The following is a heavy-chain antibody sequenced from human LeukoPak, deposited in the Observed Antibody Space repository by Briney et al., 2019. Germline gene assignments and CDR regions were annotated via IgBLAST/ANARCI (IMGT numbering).Heavy chain of an antibody. V-gene: IGHV4-59*08. CDR3: ARLRLRYFDWDYYYYYGMDV. CDR1: GGSISSYY. D-gene: IGHD3-9*01. Sequence: SETLSLTCTVSGGSISSYYWSWIRQPPGKGLEWIGYIYYSGSTNYNPSLKSRVTISVDTSKNQFSLKLSSVTAADTAVYYCARLRLRYFDWDYYYYYGMDVWGQGTTVTVSS. CDR2: IYYSGST. J-gene: IGHJ6*02.